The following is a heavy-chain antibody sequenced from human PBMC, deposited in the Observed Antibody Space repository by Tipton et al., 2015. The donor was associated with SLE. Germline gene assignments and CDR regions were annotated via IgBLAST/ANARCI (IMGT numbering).Heavy chain of an antibody. J-gene: IGHJ4*02. CDR1: GGTFSSYA. D-gene: IGHD3-9*01. V-gene: IGHV1-69*01. CDR3: ARDPRYYDILTGYPTSAYFDY. Sequence: QLVQSGAEVKKPGSSVKVSCKASGGTFSSYAISWVRQAPGQGLEWMGGIIPIFGTANYAQKFQGRVTITADESTSTAYMELSSLRSEDTAVYYCARDPRYYDILTGYPTSAYFDYWGQGTLVTVSS. CDR2: IIPIFGTA.